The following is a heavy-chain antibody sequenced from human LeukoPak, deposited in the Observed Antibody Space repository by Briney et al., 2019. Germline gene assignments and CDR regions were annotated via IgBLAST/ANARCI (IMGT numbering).Heavy chain of an antibody. CDR2: MYGGGIT. Sequence: GGSLRLSCAAAGFTIRSYYMKWVRQAPGKGREWVSIMYGGGITYYSDSVKGRFTISRDNPKNTLHLQMHGLRAEDTAVYYCARDCDFLTSYGMDVWGKGTTVIVSS. CDR1: GFTIRSYY. V-gene: IGHV3-53*01. D-gene: IGHD3-9*01. J-gene: IGHJ6*04. CDR3: ARDCDFLTSYGMDV.